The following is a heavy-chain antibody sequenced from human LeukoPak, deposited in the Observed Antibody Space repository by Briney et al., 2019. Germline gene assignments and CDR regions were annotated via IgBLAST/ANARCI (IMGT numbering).Heavy chain of an antibody. Sequence: SETLSLTCTVSGGSISSGGYYWSWIRQHPGKGLEWIGYIYYSGSTYYNPSLKSRVTISVDTSKNQFSLKLSSVTAADTAVYYCASHDYGDYGYFDYWGQGTLVTVSS. CDR1: GGSISSGGYY. CDR3: ASHDYGDYGYFDY. D-gene: IGHD4-17*01. V-gene: IGHV4-31*03. J-gene: IGHJ4*02. CDR2: IYYSGST.